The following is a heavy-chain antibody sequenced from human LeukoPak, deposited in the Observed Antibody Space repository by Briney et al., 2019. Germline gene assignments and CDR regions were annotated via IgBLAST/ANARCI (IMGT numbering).Heavy chain of an antibody. CDR2: INPNSGGT. Sequence: ASVKVSCKASGYTFTGYYMHWVRQAPGQGLEWMGWINPNSGGTNYAQKFQGRVTMTRDTSISTAYMELSRLRSDDTAVYYCARGSKGVVVAATLYYYYGMDVWGQGTTVTVSS. CDR3: ARGSKGVVVAATLYYYYGMDV. CDR1: GYTFTGYY. V-gene: IGHV1-2*02. D-gene: IGHD2-15*01. J-gene: IGHJ6*02.